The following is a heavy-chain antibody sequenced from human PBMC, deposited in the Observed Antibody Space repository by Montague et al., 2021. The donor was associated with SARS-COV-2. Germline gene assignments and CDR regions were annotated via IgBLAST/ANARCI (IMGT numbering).Heavy chain of an antibody. CDR2: IYTSGST. D-gene: IGHD6-19*01. J-gene: IGHJ6*02. V-gene: IGHV4-4*07. CDR1: GGSISSYY. CDR3: ARSVAVAGKEWYYYYGMDV. Sequence: SETLSLTSTVSGGSISSYYWSWIRQPAGKGLEWIGRIYTSGSTNYNPSLKSRVTMSVDTSKNQFSLKLSSVTAADTAVYYCARSVAVAGKEWYYYYGMDVWGQGTTVTVSS.